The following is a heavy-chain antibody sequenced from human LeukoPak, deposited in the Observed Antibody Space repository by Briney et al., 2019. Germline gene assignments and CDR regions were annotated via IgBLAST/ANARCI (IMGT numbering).Heavy chain of an antibody. CDR3: ARAIAAAALGY. CDR2: INTNTGNP. V-gene: IGHV7-4-1*02. Sequence: ASVKVSCKASGYIFTGYYMHWVRQAPGQGLEWMGWINTNTGNPTYAQGFTGRFVFSLDTSVSTAYLQISSLKAEDTAVYYCARAIAAAALGYWGQGTLVTVSS. CDR1: GYIFTGYY. J-gene: IGHJ4*02. D-gene: IGHD6-13*01.